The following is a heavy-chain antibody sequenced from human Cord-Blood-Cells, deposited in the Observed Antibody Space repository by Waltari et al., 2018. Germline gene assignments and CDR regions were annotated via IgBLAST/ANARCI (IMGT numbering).Heavy chain of an antibody. CDR2: IYHSGST. CDR3: ASLSYGGYDY. CDR1: GGSIRSSNW. D-gene: IGHD5-12*01. Sequence: QLLLQESGAGLVKPSGTMSRTCAVPGGSIRSSNWWSWVRQPPGKGLEWIGEIYHSGSTNYNPSLKSRVTISVDKSKNQFSLKLSSVTAADTAVYYCASLSYGGYDYWGQGTLVTVSS. J-gene: IGHJ4*02. V-gene: IGHV4-4*02.